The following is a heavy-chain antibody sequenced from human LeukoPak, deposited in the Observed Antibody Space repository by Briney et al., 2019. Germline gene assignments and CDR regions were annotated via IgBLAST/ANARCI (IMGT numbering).Heavy chain of an antibody. V-gene: IGHV4-34*01. Sequence: SETLSLTCAVYGGSFSGYYWSWIRQPPGKGXXXXXEINHSGSTNYNPSLKSRVTIAVDTSKNQFSLKLSSVTAADTAVYYCARGGMVRGVITTFDYWGQGTLVTVSS. CDR3: ARGGMVRGVITTFDY. CDR2: INHSGST. J-gene: IGHJ4*02. D-gene: IGHD3-10*01. CDR1: GGSFSGYY.